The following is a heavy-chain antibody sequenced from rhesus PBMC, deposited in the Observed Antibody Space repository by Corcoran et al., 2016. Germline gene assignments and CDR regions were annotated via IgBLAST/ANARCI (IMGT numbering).Heavy chain of an antibody. CDR2: NSASGRST. CDR1: GGSISSNY. J-gene: IGHJ2*01. D-gene: IGHD5-36*01. CDR3: ARHPSYGYWYFDL. V-gene: IGHV4-173*01. Sequence: QLQLQESGPGLVKPSETLSLTCAVSGGSISSNYWSWIRQPPGKGLGWIGRNSASGRSTDYTPTLKSRVSISAGTSRSQFSLKLSAVTAADTAVYYCARHPSYGYWYFDLWGPGTPITISS.